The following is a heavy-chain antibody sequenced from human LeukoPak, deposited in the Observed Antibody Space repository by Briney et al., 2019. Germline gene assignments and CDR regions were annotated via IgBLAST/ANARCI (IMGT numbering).Heavy chain of an antibody. J-gene: IGHJ4*02. Sequence: PVKVSCKASGGTFSSYAISWVRQAPGQGLEWMGGIIPIFGTANYAQKFQGRVTITADESTSTAYMELSSLRSEDTAVYYCAVPNFDWLLKGPLVYWGQGTLVTVSS. V-gene: IGHV1-69*13. CDR3: AVPNFDWLLKGPLVY. CDR2: IIPIFGTA. D-gene: IGHD3-9*01. CDR1: GGTFSSYA.